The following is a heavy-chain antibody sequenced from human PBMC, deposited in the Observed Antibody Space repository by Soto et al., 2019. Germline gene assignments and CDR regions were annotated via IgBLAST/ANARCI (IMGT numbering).Heavy chain of an antibody. Sequence: EVQLVESGGGLVQPGGSLRLSCAASGFTLSYYWMHWVRQAPGKGLVWVSRINSDGSSATYADSVKGLFTISRDNAKNTLYLQMNSLRVVDTAVNYCTRDPGTGYYDSSGYYYDWGQGTLVTVSS. J-gene: IGHJ4*02. V-gene: IGHV3-74*01. CDR3: TRDPGTGYYDSSGYYYD. CDR2: INSDGSSA. CDR1: GFTLSYYW. D-gene: IGHD3-22*01.